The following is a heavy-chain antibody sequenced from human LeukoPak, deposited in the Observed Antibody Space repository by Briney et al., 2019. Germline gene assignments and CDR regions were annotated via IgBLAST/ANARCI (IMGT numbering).Heavy chain of an antibody. Sequence: GASVRASCKSSGYTFKTYAINWLRQAPEQGLEWVGWINPSNGNPTYAQGFTGRFVFSLDTSVSTVFLHISSLQIEDTAVYYCARDTPDGRVTKFDYWGQGTLVTVSS. CDR2: INPSNGNP. D-gene: IGHD4-17*01. CDR3: ARDTPDGRVTKFDY. J-gene: IGHJ4*02. V-gene: IGHV7-4-1*02. CDR1: GYTFKTYA.